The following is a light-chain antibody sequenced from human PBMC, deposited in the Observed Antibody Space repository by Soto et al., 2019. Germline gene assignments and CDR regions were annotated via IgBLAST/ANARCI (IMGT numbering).Light chain of an antibody. J-gene: IGLJ1*01. V-gene: IGLV2-14*01. Sequence: QSALTQPASVSGSPGQSIAISCTGTSSDVGGYNYVSWYQQHPGKAPKLLINDVSNRPSGVSSRFSGSKSGNTASLTISGLQAEDEADYYCSSYTISSTYVFETGTKVTVL. CDR2: DVS. CDR3: SSYTISSTYV. CDR1: SSDVGGYNY.